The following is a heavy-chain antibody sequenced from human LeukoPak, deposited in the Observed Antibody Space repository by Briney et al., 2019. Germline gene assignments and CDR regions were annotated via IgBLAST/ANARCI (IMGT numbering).Heavy chain of an antibody. Sequence: GGSLRLSCAASGFTFGSYAMHWVRQAPGKGLEWVALISYDGSNKYYADSVKGRFTISRDNSKNTLYLQMNSLRAEDTAVYYCARRAGAYSHPYDYWGQGTLVTVSS. J-gene: IGHJ4*02. V-gene: IGHV3-30*03. CDR3: ARRAGAYSHPYDY. CDR2: ISYDGSNK. CDR1: GFTFGSYA. D-gene: IGHD4/OR15-4a*01.